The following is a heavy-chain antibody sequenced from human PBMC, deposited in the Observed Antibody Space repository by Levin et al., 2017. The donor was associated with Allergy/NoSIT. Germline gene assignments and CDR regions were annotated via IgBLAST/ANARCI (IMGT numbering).Heavy chain of an antibody. CDR2: ISGSGGST. CDR1: GFTFSSYA. V-gene: IGHV3-23*01. D-gene: IGHD3-10*01. J-gene: IGHJ3*02. CDR3: AKDQDYYGSGSHKVVFAFDI. Sequence: GESLKISCAASGFTFSSYAMSWVRQAPGKGLEWVSAISGSGGSTYYADSVKGRFTISRDNSKNTLYLQMNSLRAEDTAVYYCAKDQDYYGSGSHKVVFAFDIWGQGTMVTVSS.